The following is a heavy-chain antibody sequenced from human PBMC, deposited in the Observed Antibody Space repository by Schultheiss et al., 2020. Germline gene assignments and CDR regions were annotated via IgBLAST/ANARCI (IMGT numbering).Heavy chain of an antibody. V-gene: IGHV3-15*01. J-gene: IGHJ4*02. Sequence: GESLKISCAASGFTFSSYWMHWVRQAPGKGLVWVGRIKSKTDGGTTDYAAPVKGRFTISRDDSKNTLYLQMNSLKTEDTAVYYCTTPVVAMHYWGQGTLVTVSA. CDR1: GFTFSSYW. CDR3: TTPVVAMHY. D-gene: IGHD2-15*01. CDR2: IKSKTDGGTT.